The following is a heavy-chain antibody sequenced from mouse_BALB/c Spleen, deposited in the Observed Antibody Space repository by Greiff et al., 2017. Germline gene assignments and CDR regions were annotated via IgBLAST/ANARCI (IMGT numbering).Heavy chain of an antibody. CDR1: GYSITSDYA. V-gene: IGHV3-2*02. J-gene: IGHJ4*01. CDR3: AGITTVVADYAMDY. D-gene: IGHD1-1*01. CDR2: ISYSGST. Sequence: VQLKESGPGLVKPSQSLSLTCTVTGYSITSDYAWNWIRQFPGNKLEWMGYISYSGSTSYNPSLKSRISITRDTSKNQFFLQLNSVTTEDTATYYCAGITTVVADYAMDYWGQGTSVTVSS.